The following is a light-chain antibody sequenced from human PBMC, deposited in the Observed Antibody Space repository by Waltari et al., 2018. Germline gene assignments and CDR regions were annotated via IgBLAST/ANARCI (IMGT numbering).Light chain of an antibody. V-gene: IGLV3-27*01. CDR2: KDS. Sequence: SYELTQPSSVSVSPGQTARITCSGDVLGRKYARWFQQKPGQAPVLVLYKDSERPSGIPARFSGSSSGTTVTLTINGAQVEDEADYYCYAATDNNRVFGGGTKLIVL. CDR1: VLGRKY. J-gene: IGLJ3*02. CDR3: YAATDNNRV.